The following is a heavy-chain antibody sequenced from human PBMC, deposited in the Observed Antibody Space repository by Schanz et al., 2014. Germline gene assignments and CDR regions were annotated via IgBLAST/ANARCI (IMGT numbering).Heavy chain of an antibody. CDR2: INHSGST. D-gene: IGHD4-4*01. J-gene: IGHJ4*02. Sequence: QVQVQQWGAGLLKPSETLSLTCAVYGGSFSGYYWSWIRQPPGKGLEWIGEINHSGSTNYNPSLKSRVTISVDTSKNQFSLRLSSVTAADTAVYYCARGPLNHDYSNLWGQGTLVSVSS. CDR3: ARGPLNHDYSNL. CDR1: GGSFSGYY. V-gene: IGHV4-34*01.